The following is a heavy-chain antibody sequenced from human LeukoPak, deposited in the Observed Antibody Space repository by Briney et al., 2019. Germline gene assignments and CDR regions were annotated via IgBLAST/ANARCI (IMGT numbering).Heavy chain of an antibody. D-gene: IGHD3-10*01. J-gene: IGHJ4*02. CDR3: ARRYYYNLGSFPFDF. CDR1: GGPFSGYF. Sequence: SETLSLTCAVSGGPFSGYFWSWIRQSSGKGLEWIGEIHNSGTTDYNPSLNSRVTISEDTSKNQFYLNLSSVTAADTAVYYCARRYYYNLGSFPFDFWGQGTLVTVSS. CDR2: IHNSGTT. V-gene: IGHV4-34*01.